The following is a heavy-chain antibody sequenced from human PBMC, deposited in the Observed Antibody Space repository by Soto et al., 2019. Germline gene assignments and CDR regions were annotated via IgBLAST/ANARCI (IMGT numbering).Heavy chain of an antibody. V-gene: IGHV4-59*11. CDR3: ARDYGDCFDF. J-gene: IGHJ4*02. CDR2: IYYTGST. D-gene: IGHD4-17*01. Sequence: PSETLSLTCSVSGGSISSHYWSWIRQPPGKGLEWIGYIYYTGSTNYNPSLKSRVTISVDTSKNQFSLNLSSVTAADTAVYYCARDYGDCFDFWGQGTLVTVSS. CDR1: GGSISSHY.